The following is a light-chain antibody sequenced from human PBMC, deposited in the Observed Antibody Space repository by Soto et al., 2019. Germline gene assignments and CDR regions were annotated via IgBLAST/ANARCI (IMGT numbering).Light chain of an antibody. V-gene: IGKV2-28*01. Sequence: DVVMTQSPLSLPVIPGEPASISCRSSQTLLHSNGHNYLDWYLQKPGQSPQLLIYLGSNRASGVPDRFSGSASGTDVTLKISRVEAVDVGIYYCMQTLQTPPWTFGQGTKVEIK. CDR3: MQTLQTPPWT. J-gene: IGKJ1*01. CDR2: LGS. CDR1: QTLLHSNGHNY.